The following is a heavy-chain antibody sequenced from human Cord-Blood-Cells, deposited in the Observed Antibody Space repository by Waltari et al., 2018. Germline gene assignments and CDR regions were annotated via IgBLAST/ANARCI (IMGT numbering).Heavy chain of an antibody. Sequence: VQLVQSGAEVKKPGSSVKVSCKASGGAFSSYAISWVRRSPGQGLEWMGGMIATFGRAKYAQKFQGRGTITGDESTSTAYMELSSVRSEDTAVYYCARGPANWGSRKPYYFDYWGQGTLVTVSA. CDR2: MIATFGRA. V-gene: IGHV1-69*01. D-gene: IGHD7-27*01. CDR3: ARGPANWGSRKPYYFDY. CDR1: GGAFSSYA. J-gene: IGHJ4*02.